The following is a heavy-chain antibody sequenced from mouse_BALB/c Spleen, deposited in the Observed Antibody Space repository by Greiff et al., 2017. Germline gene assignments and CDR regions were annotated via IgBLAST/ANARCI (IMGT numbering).Heavy chain of an antibody. J-gene: IGHJ2*01. CDR3: ARSSFFIFDY. CDR2: INPYNDGT. V-gene: IGHV1-14*01. D-gene: IGHD1-1*01. CDR1: GYTFTSYV. Sequence: LVESGPELVKPGASVKMSCKASGYTFTSYVMHWVKQKPGQGLEWIGYINPYNDGTKYNEKFKGKATLTSDKSSSTAYMELSSLTSEDSAVYYCARSSFFIFDYWGQGTTLTVSS.